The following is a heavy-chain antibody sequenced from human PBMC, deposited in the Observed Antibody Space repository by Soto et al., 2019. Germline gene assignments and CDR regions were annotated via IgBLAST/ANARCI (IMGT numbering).Heavy chain of an antibody. J-gene: IGHJ4*02. CDR3: ARRRGLVGSFDY. CDR1: GYSFTTYW. D-gene: IGHD3-9*01. Sequence: GESLKISCKGSGYSFTTYWLGWVRQGPGKGLEWMGIIYPGDSDTRYSPSFQGQVTISADKSISAAYLQWSSLKASDTAMYFCARRRGLVGSFDYWGRGTLVTVS. V-gene: IGHV5-51*01. CDR2: IYPGDSDT.